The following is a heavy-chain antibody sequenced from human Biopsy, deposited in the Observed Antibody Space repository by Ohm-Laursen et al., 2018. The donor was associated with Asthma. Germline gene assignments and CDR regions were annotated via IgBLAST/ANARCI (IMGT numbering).Heavy chain of an antibody. V-gene: IGHV1-69*11. CDR1: GYPFTDYY. Sequence: SVKVSCKASGYPFTDYYVHWVRQAPGQGLEWMGWLIPVLGTPDHAQMFEGRVTITADESTSTAYMELSSLSSEDTAVYYCARGYSGSDRIVYYYSGLEVWGQGTTVTVSS. D-gene: IGHD5-12*01. J-gene: IGHJ6*02. CDR2: LIPVLGTP. CDR3: ARGYSGSDRIVYYYSGLEV.